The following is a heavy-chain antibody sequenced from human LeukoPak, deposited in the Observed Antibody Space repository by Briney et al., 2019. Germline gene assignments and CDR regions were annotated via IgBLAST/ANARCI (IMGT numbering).Heavy chain of an antibody. CDR1: GYTFTSYY. D-gene: IGHD3-16*01. Sequence: ASVTVSCKASGYTFTSYYMHWVRQAPGQGLEWMGIINPSGGSTSYAQKFQGRVTMTRDTSTSTVYMELSSLRSEDTAVYYCARDGGAQQYYMDVWGKGTTVTVSS. J-gene: IGHJ6*03. V-gene: IGHV1-46*01. CDR3: ARDGGAQQYYMDV. CDR2: INPSGGST.